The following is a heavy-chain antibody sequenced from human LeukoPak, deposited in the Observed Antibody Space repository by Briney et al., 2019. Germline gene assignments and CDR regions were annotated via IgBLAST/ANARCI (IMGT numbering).Heavy chain of an antibody. D-gene: IGHD1-14*01. J-gene: IGHJ5*02. Sequence: SETLSLTCAVYGGSFSGYYWGWIRQPPGKGLEWIGKISRSGNTNYNPSLKSRVTISVDTSKNQFSLKLSSVTAADTGVYYCARGGPSELDPWGQGTLVTVSS. CDR1: GGSFSGYY. CDR3: ARGGPSELDP. V-gene: IGHV4-34*01. CDR2: ISRSGNT.